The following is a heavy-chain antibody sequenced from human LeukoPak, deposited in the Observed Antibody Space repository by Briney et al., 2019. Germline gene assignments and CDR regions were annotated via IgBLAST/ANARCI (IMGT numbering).Heavy chain of an antibody. J-gene: IGHJ4*02. V-gene: IGHV3-48*03. Sequence: GGSLRLSCAASGFTFSGYEMNWVRQAPGKGLEWVSYISSSGRTIYYADSVKGRFTISRDNAKNSLYLQMNSLRAEDTAVYYCARGPSSGWYYVDYWGQGTPATVSS. D-gene: IGHD6-19*01. CDR1: GFTFSGYE. CDR2: ISSSGRTI. CDR3: ARGPSSGWYYVDY.